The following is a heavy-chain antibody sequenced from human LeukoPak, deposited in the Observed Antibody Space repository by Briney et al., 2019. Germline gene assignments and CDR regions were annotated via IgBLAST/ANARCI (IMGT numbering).Heavy chain of an antibody. D-gene: IGHD3-10*01. Sequence: SVKVSCKASGGTFSSYAISWVRQAPGQGLEWMGGIIPIFGTANYAQKFQGRVTITADKSTSTAYMELSSLRSEDTAVYYCASLGYYGSGSYDYNWFDPWGQGTLVTVSS. CDR3: ASLGYYGSGSYDYNWFDP. V-gene: IGHV1-69*06. CDR1: GGTFSSYA. J-gene: IGHJ5*02. CDR2: IIPIFGTA.